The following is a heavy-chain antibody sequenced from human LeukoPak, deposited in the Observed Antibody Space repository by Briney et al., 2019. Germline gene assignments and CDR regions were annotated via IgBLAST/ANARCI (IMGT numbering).Heavy chain of an antibody. V-gene: IGHV3-9*01. CDR2: IAWDSGNT. CDR1: GFSLDDCA. D-gene: IGHD1-26*01. CDR3: IKDMGFDLLKDAFEM. Sequence: GGSLRLSCVGSGFSLDDCAMHWVRQAPGKGLEWVSSIAWDSGNTAYGDSVKGRFTISRDNAKNSLYLQMNSLRPEDTAFYYCIKDMGFDLLKDAFEMWGRGTLVTVSS. J-gene: IGHJ3*02.